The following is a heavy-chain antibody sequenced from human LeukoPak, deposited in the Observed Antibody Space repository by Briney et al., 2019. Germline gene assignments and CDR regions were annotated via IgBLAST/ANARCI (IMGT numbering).Heavy chain of an antibody. J-gene: IGHJ4*02. V-gene: IGHV1-69*06. D-gene: IGHD4-17*01. Sequence: ASVKVSCKASGGTFSSYAISWVRQAPGQGLEWMGGIIPIFGTANYAQKFQGRVTITADKSTSTAYMELSSLRSEDTAVYYCASPSDYGDYVLGYWGQGTLVTVSS. CDR3: ASPSDYGDYVLGY. CDR1: GGTFSSYA. CDR2: IIPIFGTA.